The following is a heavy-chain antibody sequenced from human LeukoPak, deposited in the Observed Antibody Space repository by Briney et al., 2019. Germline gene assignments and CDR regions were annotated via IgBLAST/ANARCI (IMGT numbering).Heavy chain of an antibody. CDR3: TTPLNYYDSSGYYFLLDY. J-gene: IGHJ4*02. V-gene: IGHV3-15*01. D-gene: IGHD3-22*01. CDR2: IKSKTDGGTT. Sequence: GGSLGPSCAASGFTFSNTWMSWVRQAPGKGLEWVGRIKSKTDGGTTDYAAPVKGRFTISRDDSKNTLYLQMNSLKTEDTAVYYCTTPLNYYDSSGYYFLLDYWGQGTLVTVSS. CDR1: GFTFSNTW.